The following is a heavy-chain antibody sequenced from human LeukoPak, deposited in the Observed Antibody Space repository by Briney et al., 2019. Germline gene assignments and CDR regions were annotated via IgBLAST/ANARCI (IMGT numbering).Heavy chain of an antibody. D-gene: IGHD2-2*01. Sequence: PGSSLRLSCAASGFTFSNSDMHWVRQAPGKGLEWVAAIWDNGNNKYYGDSVNGRFTISRDNSKNTLHLQMSSLRPEDSAIYYCAKGGHCTSTSCYYFDSWGQGALVTVSA. CDR1: GFTFSNSD. CDR2: IWDNGNNK. V-gene: IGHV3-33*06. CDR3: AKGGHCTSTSCYYFDS. J-gene: IGHJ4*02.